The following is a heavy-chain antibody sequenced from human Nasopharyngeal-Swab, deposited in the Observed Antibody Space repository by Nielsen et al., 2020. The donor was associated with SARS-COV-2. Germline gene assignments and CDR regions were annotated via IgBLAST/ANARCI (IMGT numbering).Heavy chain of an antibody. D-gene: IGHD2/OR15-2a*01. V-gene: IGHV3-30-3*02. Sequence: WIRQPPGKGLEWVAVISYDGSNKYYADSVKGRFTISRDNSKNTLYLQMNNLRAEDTAVYYCAKHAVAASTYPTLDYWGQGTLVTVSS. CDR2: ISYDGSNK. CDR3: AKHAVAASTYPTLDY. J-gene: IGHJ4*02.